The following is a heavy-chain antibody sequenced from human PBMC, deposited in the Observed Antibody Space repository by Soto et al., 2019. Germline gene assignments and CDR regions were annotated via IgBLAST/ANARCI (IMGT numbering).Heavy chain of an antibody. CDR1: GFTFTNYA. V-gene: IGHV3-23*01. CDR2: LSGGGGNT. J-gene: IGHJ4*02. CDR3: ARHNGPYGSGSYYSYLDS. Sequence: EVQLLESGGGWVQPGGSLRLSCAASGFTFTNYAMSWVRQAPGKGLEWVSALSGGGGNTYYADSVKGRLTVSRDNSKNTLFLQMNSLRPEDTAIYYCARHNGPYGSGSYYSYLDSWGQGTLVTVSS. D-gene: IGHD3-10*01.